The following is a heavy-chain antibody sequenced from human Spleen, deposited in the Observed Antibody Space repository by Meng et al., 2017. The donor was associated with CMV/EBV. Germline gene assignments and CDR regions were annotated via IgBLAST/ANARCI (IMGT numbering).Heavy chain of an antibody. Sequence: GESLKISCVASGFDLTDYWMSWVRQAPGKGLEWVANISQDGSEKNYVDSVKGRFTMSRDNSKNSLYLQMNSLRDEVTAVYYCATGFWGAWGQGTTVTVSS. CDR3: ATGFWGA. V-gene: IGHV3-7*01. D-gene: IGHD3-16*01. CDR1: GFDLTDYW. CDR2: ISQDGSEK. J-gene: IGHJ6*02.